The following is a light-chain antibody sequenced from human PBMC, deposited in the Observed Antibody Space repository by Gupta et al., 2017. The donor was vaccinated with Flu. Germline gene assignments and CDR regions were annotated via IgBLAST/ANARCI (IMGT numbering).Light chain of an antibody. Sequence: QTVVTQEPSLTVSPGGTVTLTCASSAGAVTSGYYPNWFQQKPGQAPRSLIYSTSNTHSWTPARFSGSLLGGTAALTLSGVQPEDEAEYYCLLYYGGAGVFGGGTKLTVL. CDR1: AGAVTSGYY. J-gene: IGLJ3*02. V-gene: IGLV7-43*01. CDR3: LLYYGGAGV. CDR2: STS.